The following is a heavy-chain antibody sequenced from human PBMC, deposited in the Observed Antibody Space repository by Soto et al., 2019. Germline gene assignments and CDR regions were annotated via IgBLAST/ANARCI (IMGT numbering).Heavy chain of an antibody. V-gene: IGHV3-21*01. CDR3: ARDPPTGTTLDWVDS. D-gene: IGHD1-7*01. CDR1: GFSFSSDS. J-gene: IGHJ5*01. CDR2: ISSSGSFM. Sequence: AVGSLRLSCAASGFSFSSDSMGWVRQAPGKGLEWVSSISSSGSFMNYADSVKGRFTISRDNAKNSLYLQMSGLKDEGTAVYYCARDPPTGTTLDWVDSWGQGTLVTVSS.